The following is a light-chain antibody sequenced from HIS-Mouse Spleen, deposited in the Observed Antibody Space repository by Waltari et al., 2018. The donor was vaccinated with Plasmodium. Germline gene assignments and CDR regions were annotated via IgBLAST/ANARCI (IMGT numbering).Light chain of an antibody. CDR3: SSYAGSNNLV. Sequence: QSALTQPPSASGSPGQSITISCTGTSSDVGGYNYVSWYQQHPGKAPKLMIYEGSKRPSGVPDRCSGSKSGNTASLTVSGLQAEEEADYYCSSYAGSNNLVFGGGTKLTVL. V-gene: IGLV2-8*01. CDR2: EGS. CDR1: SSDVGGYNY. J-gene: IGLJ2*01.